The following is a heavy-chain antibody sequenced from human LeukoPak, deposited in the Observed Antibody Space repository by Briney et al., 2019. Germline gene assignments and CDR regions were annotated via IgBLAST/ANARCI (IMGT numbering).Heavy chain of an antibody. J-gene: IGHJ4*02. D-gene: IGHD3-10*01. V-gene: IGHV4-61*02. CDR2: IDSSGST. Sequence: PSETLSLTCTVSGGSISSGSDYWSWIRQPAGKGLEWIGRIDSSGSTSYNPSLKSRLTISVDTSKNQFSLKLSSVTAADTAVYYCARLTMVRGALNYFDYWGQGTLVTVSS. CDR1: GGSISSGSDY. CDR3: ARLTMVRGALNYFDY.